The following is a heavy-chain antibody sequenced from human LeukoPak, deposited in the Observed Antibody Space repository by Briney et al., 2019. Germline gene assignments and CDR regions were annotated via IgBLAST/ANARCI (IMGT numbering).Heavy chain of an antibody. V-gene: IGHV4-61*02. CDR2: IYTSGIT. Sequence: SETLSLTCTVSGGSISSGSYYWSWLRQPAGKGLEWVGRIYTSGITNYNPSLKSRVTISVDTSNTQFSLKLSSVTAADTAVYYCARAYGSGSLDAFDIWGQGTMVTVSS. CDR3: ARAYGSGSLDAFDI. J-gene: IGHJ3*02. CDR1: GGSISSGSYY. D-gene: IGHD3-10*01.